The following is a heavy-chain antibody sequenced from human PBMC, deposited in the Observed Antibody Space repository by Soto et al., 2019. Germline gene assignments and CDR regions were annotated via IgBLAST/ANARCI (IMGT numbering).Heavy chain of an antibody. V-gene: IGHV1-69*06. CDR2: IIPIFGTA. CDR1: GGTFSSYA. J-gene: IGHJ4*02. D-gene: IGHD3-3*01. Sequence: QVQLVQSGAEVKQPGSSVKVSCKASGGTFSSYAISWVRQAPGQGLEWMGGIIPIFGTANYAQKFQGRVTITADKSTSTAYMELSSLRSEDTAVYYCASGPRGVTIFGVVTTYYFDYWGQGTLVTVSS. CDR3: ASGPRGVTIFGVVTTYYFDY.